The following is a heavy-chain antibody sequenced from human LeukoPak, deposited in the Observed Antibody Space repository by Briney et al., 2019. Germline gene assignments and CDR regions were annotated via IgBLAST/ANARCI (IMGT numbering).Heavy chain of an antibody. CDR2: TYFRSKWYY. V-gene: IGHV6-1*01. CDR3: ARDPVGGSTIFDS. CDR1: GDSFSSDSAA. J-gene: IGHJ4*02. D-gene: IGHD1-26*01. Sequence: SQTLSLTCAFSGDSFSSDSAAWNWIRQSQSKGLEWLARTYFRSKWYYDYALAVKGRITINPDTSKNQFSLQLNSVTPEDTAVYFCARDPVGGSTIFDSWGQGTLVTVSS.